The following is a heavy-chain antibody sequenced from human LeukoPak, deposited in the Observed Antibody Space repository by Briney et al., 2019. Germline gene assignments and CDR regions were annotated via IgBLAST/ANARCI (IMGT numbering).Heavy chain of an antibody. CDR2: ID. CDR1: GFTFSNYW. D-gene: IGHD3-3*01. Sequence: GGSLRLSCAGSGFTFSNYWVHWVRQAPGKGLVWVSRIDYADFVKGRFTISRDNAKNTLYLQMNSLRAEDTAVYYCARDFWSAPGDYWGQGTLVTVSS. J-gene: IGHJ4*02. CDR3: ARDFWSAPGDY. V-gene: IGHV3-74*01.